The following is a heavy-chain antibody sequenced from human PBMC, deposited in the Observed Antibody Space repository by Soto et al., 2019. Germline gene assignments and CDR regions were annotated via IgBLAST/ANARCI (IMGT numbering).Heavy chain of an antibody. D-gene: IGHD3-22*01. CDR3: ARGSYDSSGYYYGVYYYYYYGMDV. CDR1: GGSFSGYY. V-gene: IGHV4-34*01. J-gene: IGHJ6*02. Sequence: ETLSLTCAVYGGSFSGYYWSWIRQPPGKGLEWIGEINHSGSTNYNPSLKSRVTVSVDTSKNQFSLKLSSVTAADTAVYYCARGSYDSSGYYYGVYYYYYYGMDVWGQGTTVTVSS. CDR2: INHSGST.